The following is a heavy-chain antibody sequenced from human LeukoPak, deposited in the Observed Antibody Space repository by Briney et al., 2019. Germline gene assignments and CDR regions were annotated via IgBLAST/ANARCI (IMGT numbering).Heavy chain of an antibody. J-gene: IGHJ6*02. Sequence: ASVKVSCKASGYTFTSYDINWVRQATGQGLEWMGWMNPNSGNTGYAQKFQGRVTMTRNTSISTAYMELSSLRSEDTAVYYCARGNTLKYYYDSTNYGMDVWGQGTTVTVSS. CDR2: MNPNSGNT. D-gene: IGHD3-22*01. CDR3: ARGNTLKYYYDSTNYGMDV. V-gene: IGHV1-8*01. CDR1: GYTFTSYD.